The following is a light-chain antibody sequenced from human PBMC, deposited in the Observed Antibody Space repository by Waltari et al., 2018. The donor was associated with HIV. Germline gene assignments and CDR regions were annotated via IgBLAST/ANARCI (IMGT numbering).Light chain of an antibody. Sequence: QSALTQPASVSGSPGQSITISCTGTSSDVGSYNLVPWYQQHPGKAPKLMIYEGSKRPSGVSNRFSGSKSGNTASLTISGLQAEDEADYYCCSYAGSSTSWVFGGGTKLTVL. CDR3: CSYAGSSTSWV. CDR2: EGS. V-gene: IGLV2-23*01. J-gene: IGLJ3*02. CDR1: SSDVGSYNL.